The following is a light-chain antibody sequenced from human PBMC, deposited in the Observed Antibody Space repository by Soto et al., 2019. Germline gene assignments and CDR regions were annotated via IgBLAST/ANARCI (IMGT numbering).Light chain of an antibody. V-gene: IGLV1-40*01. CDR1: SSNIGAGYD. CDR2: GNI. Sequence: QSVLTQPPSVSGAPGQRVTISCTGSSSNIGAGYDVHWYQQLPGTAPKILIYGNINRPSGVPDRFSGSKSGTSASLAITGLQAEDEAHYYCQSYDSSLSVVFGGGTKVTVL. J-gene: IGLJ2*01. CDR3: QSYDSSLSVV.